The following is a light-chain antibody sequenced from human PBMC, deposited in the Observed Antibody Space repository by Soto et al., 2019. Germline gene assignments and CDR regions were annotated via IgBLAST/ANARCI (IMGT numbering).Light chain of an antibody. Sequence: EIVLTQSPATLSLSPGERATISCRASQSVSRFFVWYQQKRGQPPRLLIYDASIRATGIPVRFSGSGSGTDFTLTISSLEPEDFAVYYCQHRLSWPLTFGGGTMVEMK. J-gene: IGKJ4*01. V-gene: IGKV3-11*01. CDR2: DAS. CDR1: QSVSRF. CDR3: QHRLSWPLT.